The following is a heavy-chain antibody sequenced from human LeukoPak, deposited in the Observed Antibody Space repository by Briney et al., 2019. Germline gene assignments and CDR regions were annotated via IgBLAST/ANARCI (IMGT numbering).Heavy chain of an antibody. CDR3: AKGPSGSLFSNIVVVPAA. V-gene: IGHV3-23*01. Sequence: PGGSLRLSCAASGFTFSSYAMSWVRQAPGKGLEWVSAISGSGGSTYYADSVKGRFTISRDNSKNTLYLQMNSLRAEDTAVYYCAKGPSGSLFSNIVVVPAAWGQGTLVTVSS. CDR1: GFTFSSYA. D-gene: IGHD2-2*01. J-gene: IGHJ5*02. CDR2: ISGSGGST.